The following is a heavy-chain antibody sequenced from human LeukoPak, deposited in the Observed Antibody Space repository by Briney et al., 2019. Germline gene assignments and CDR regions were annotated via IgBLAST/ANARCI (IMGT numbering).Heavy chain of an antibody. CDR1: GFTLSSYA. Sequence: SLRLSCAAPGFTLSSYAMHWVRPAPGKGLEWVAVISYDGSNKYYADSVKGRFTISRDNSKNTLYLQMNSLRAEDTAVYYCARNHFDYWGQGTLVTVSS. CDR3: ARNHFDY. CDR2: ISYDGSNK. J-gene: IGHJ4*02. V-gene: IGHV3-30-3*01.